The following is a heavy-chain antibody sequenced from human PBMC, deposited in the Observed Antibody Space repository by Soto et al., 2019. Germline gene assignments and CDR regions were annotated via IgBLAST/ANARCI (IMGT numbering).Heavy chain of an antibody. CDR2: ISYDGSNK. CDR1: GFTFSSYA. D-gene: IGHD3-10*01. V-gene: IGHV3-30*04. J-gene: IGHJ6*02. CDR3: ARAAVDGVYGSGSYYFRGYYYGMDV. Sequence: GGSLRLSCAASGFTFSSYAMHWVRQAPGKGLEWVAVISYDGSNKYYADSVKGRFTISRDNSKNTLYLQMNSLRAEDTVVYYCARAAVDGVYGSGSYYFRGYYYGMDVWGQGTTVTVSS.